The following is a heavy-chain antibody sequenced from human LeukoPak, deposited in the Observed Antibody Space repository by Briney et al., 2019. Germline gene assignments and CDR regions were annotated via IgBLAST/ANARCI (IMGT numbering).Heavy chain of an antibody. Sequence: SETLSLTCTVSGGSISSYYWSWMRQPPGKGLEWSGNIYTSGNTNYNPSLKSRVAISVDTSKTQFSLKLNSVTAADTAVYYCARPYSSGWSGAFDIWGQGTMVTVSS. D-gene: IGHD6-19*01. CDR3: ARPYSSGWSGAFDI. V-gene: IGHV4-4*09. J-gene: IGHJ3*02. CDR2: IYTSGNT. CDR1: GGSISSYY.